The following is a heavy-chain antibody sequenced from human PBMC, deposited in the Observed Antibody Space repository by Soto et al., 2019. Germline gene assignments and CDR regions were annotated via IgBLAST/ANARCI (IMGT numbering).Heavy chain of an antibody. Sequence: SETLSLTCTVSGGSISSYYWSWIRQPPGKGLEWIGYIYYSGSTNYNPSLKSRVTISVDTSKNQFSLKLSSVTAADTAVYYCARVRAAADYNWFDPWGQGTLVTVSS. CDR2: IYYSGST. CDR1: GGSISSYY. V-gene: IGHV4-59*01. J-gene: IGHJ5*02. CDR3: ARVRAAADYNWFDP. D-gene: IGHD6-13*01.